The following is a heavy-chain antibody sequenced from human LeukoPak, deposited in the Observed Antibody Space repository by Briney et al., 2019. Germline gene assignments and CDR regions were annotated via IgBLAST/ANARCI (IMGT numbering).Heavy chain of an antibody. D-gene: IGHD4-11*01. CDR2: ISDSGGST. J-gene: IGHJ4*02. CDR1: GFTFSDHY. V-gene: IGHV3-23*01. Sequence: PGGSLRLSCAASGFTFSDHYMDWVRQAPGKGLEWVSVISDSGGSTYYADSVKGRFTISRDNSKNTLYLQMNSLRAEDTAVYYCAKEKLDYSNIRYFDYWGQGTLVTVSS. CDR3: AKEKLDYSNIRYFDY.